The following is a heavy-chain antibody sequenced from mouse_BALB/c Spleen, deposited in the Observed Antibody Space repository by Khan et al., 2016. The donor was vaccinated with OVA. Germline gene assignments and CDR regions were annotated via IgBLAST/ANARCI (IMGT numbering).Heavy chain of an antibody. D-gene: IGHD1-1*01. J-gene: IGHJ2*01. Sequence: EVELVESGGGLVKPGGSLKLSCAASVFTFSSYALSWVRQTPEKRLEWVATISSGGSYTYYPGSVKGRFTISRDNDRNTLYLQMSSLRSEDTAMYYCARTPGYYGSNYFDYWGQGSTLTVSS. V-gene: IGHV5-9-3*01. CDR1: VFTFSSYA. CDR3: ARTPGYYGSNYFDY. CDR2: ISSGGSYT.